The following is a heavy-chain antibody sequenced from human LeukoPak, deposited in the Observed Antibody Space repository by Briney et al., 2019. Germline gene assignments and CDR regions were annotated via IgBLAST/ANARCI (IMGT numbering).Heavy chain of an antibody. CDR3: ARVAGGDGDRYYYGMDV. CDR1: GYTFTSYG. Sequence: ASLKVSCKASGYTFTSYGINWVRQAPGQGLEWMGWISADNGNTNYAQKLQGRVTTTTDTSTSTAYMELRSLRSDDTAVYYCARVAGGDGDRYYYGMDVWGQGTTVTVSS. D-gene: IGHD4-17*01. J-gene: IGHJ6*02. V-gene: IGHV1-18*01. CDR2: ISADNGNT.